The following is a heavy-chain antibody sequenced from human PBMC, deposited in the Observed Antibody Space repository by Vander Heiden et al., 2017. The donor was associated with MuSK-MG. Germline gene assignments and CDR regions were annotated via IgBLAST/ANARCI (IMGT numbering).Heavy chain of an antibody. Sequence: QVQLQESGPGLVKPSQTLSLTCTVSGGSISSGSYYWSWLRQPAGKGLEWIGRLYTSGSTNYNPSLKSRVTMSVDTSKNQFSLKLSSVTAADTAVYYCAREELEYYDSSGYFRDYYMDVWGKGTTVTVSS. V-gene: IGHV4-61*02. D-gene: IGHD3-22*01. CDR3: AREELEYYDSSGYFRDYYMDV. CDR1: GGSISSGSYY. J-gene: IGHJ6*03. CDR2: LYTSGST.